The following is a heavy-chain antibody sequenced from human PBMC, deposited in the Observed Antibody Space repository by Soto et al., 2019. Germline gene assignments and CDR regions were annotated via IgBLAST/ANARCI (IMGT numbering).Heavy chain of an antibody. Sequence: SETLSLTCTVSGDSISSGAYYWSWIRQPPGKGLEWIGYIYHSGATYYNPSLESRVTMSVDTSKNQFSLRLSSVTAADTAVYYCARDKITGLFDYWGQGTLVTVSS. CDR2: IYHSGAT. D-gene: IGHD2-8*02. J-gene: IGHJ4*02. CDR1: GDSISSGAYY. V-gene: IGHV4-30-4*01. CDR3: ARDKITGLFDY.